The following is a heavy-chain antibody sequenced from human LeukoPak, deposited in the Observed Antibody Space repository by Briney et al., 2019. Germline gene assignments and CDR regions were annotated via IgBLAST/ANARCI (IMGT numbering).Heavy chain of an antibody. CDR2: INPNSGGT. J-gene: IGHJ5*02. D-gene: IGHD3-10*01. V-gene: IGHV1-2*02. CDR1: GYTFTGYY. Sequence: ASVKVSCKASGYTFTGYYMHWVRQAPGQGLEWMGWINPNSGGTNYAQKFQGRVNMTRDTSISTAYMELRRLRSDDTAEYYCARDPRVYGSGSYYNWFDPWGQGTLVTVSS. CDR3: ARDPRVYGSGSYYNWFDP.